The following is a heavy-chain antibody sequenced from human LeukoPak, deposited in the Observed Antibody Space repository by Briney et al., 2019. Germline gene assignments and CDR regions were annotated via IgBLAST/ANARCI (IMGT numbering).Heavy chain of an antibody. V-gene: IGHV4-59*01. CDR3: ARTPGVAGTSHYFDY. Sequence: PLETLSLTCTASGGSISSYYWTWIRQPPRKGLGWIGSTYYGGSADYNPSLKSRVTLSLDTSKNQFSLKLRTVTAADTAVYYCARTPGVAGTSHYFDYWGQGTLVIVSS. CDR2: TYYGGSA. J-gene: IGHJ4*02. D-gene: IGHD6-19*01. CDR1: GGSISSYY.